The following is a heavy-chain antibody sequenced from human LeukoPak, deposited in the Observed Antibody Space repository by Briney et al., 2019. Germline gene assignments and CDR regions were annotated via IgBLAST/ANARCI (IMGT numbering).Heavy chain of an antibody. CDR3: ARAKYSSSPFDY. V-gene: IGHV4-59*01. CDR1: GGSISSYY. Sequence: SETLSLTCTVSGGSISSYYWSWIRQPPGKGLEWIGYIYYSGSTSYNPSLKSRVTISVDTSKNQFSLKLSSVTAADTAVYYCARAKYSSSPFDYWGQGTLVTVSS. D-gene: IGHD6-6*01. J-gene: IGHJ4*02. CDR2: IYYSGST.